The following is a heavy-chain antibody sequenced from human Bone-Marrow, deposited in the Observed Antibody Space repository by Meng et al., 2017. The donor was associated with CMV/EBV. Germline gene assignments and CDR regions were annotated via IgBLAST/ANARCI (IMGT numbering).Heavy chain of an antibody. Sequence: SLKVSCNASGFTFTSSAVQWVRQARGQRLEWIGWIVVGSGNTNYAQKFQERVTITRDMSTSTAYMELSRLRSDDTAVYYCAPDPIVGATQGYYGVDVWGQGTTVTVSS. D-gene: IGHD1-26*01. CDR2: IVVGSGNT. CDR3: APDPIVGATQGYYGVDV. CDR1: GFTFTSSA. J-gene: IGHJ6*02. V-gene: IGHV1-58*01.